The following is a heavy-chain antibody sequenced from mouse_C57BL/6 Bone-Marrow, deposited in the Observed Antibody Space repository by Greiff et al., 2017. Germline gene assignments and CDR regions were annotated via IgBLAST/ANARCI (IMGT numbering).Heavy chain of an antibody. CDR1: GYTFTSYW. D-gene: IGHD2-5*01. CDR3: ARGKSNFYWYFDV. Sequence: QVQLQQPGAELVKPGASVKLSCKASGYTFTSYWMQWVNQRPGQGLEWIGEIDPSDSYTNYNQKFKGKATLTVDTSSSTAYMQLSSLTSEDSAVYYCARGKSNFYWYFDVWGTGTTVTVSS. CDR2: IDPSDSYT. V-gene: IGHV1-50*01. J-gene: IGHJ1*03.